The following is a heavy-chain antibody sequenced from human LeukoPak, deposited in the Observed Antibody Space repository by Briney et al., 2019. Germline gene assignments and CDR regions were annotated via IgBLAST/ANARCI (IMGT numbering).Heavy chain of an antibody. D-gene: IGHD2-21*01. Sequence: ASVKVSCKASGYTLNDYYMHWVRQAPGQGLEWMGWINPNSGGTNYAQKFQGRVTMTRDTSISTDYMELRRLTSDDTAVYYCARDGDGRISFDYWGQGTLVTVSS. CDR3: ARDGDGRISFDY. CDR2: INPNSGGT. J-gene: IGHJ4*02. V-gene: IGHV1-2*02. CDR1: GYTLNDYY.